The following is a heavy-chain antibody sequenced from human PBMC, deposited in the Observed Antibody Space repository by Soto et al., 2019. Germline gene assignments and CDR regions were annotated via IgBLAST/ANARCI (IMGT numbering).Heavy chain of an antibody. V-gene: IGHV1-69*12. Sequence: QVQLVQSGAEVKKPGSSVKVSCKASGGTFSSYAISWVRQAPGQGLEWMGGIIPIFGTANYAQKFQGRVTITADESTSKAYMELSSLRSEDTAVYYCARGRSVGGYSGYDCYYYYYGMDVWGQGTTVTVSS. CDR1: GGTFSSYA. CDR2: IIPIFGTA. CDR3: ARGRSVGGYSGYDCYYYYYGMDV. J-gene: IGHJ6*02. D-gene: IGHD5-12*01.